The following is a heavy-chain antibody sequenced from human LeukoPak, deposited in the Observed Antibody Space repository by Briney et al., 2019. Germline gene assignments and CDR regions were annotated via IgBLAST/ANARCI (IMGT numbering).Heavy chain of an antibody. Sequence: TSETLSLTCTVSGGSISSGDYYWSWIRQPPGKSLEWIGYIYYSGSTYYNPSLKSRVTISVDTSKNQFSLKLSSVTAADTAVYYCARDRYSGSLHDFDYWGQGTLVTFSS. J-gene: IGHJ4*02. D-gene: IGHD1-26*01. CDR3: ARDRYSGSLHDFDY. CDR1: GGSISSGDYY. V-gene: IGHV4-30-4*08. CDR2: IYYSGST.